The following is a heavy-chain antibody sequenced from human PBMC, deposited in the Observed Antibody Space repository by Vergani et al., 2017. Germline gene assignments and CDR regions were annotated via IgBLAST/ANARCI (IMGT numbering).Heavy chain of an antibody. CDR3: ARLKYSNYGLYDY. Sequence: EVQLLESGGGLVQPGGSLRLSCAASGFTFSSYAMSWVRQAPGKGLEWVSAISGSGGSTYYADSVKGRFTISRDNSKNTLYLQMNSLRAEDTAVYYCARLKYSNYGLYDYWGQGTLVTVSS. CDR1: GFTFSSYA. CDR2: ISGSGGST. D-gene: IGHD4-11*01. V-gene: IGHV3-23*01. J-gene: IGHJ4*02.